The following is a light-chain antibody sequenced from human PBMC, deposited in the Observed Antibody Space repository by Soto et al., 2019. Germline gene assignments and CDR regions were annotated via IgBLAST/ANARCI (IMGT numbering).Light chain of an antibody. CDR1: SSDVGGYNY. Sequence: QSALTQPRSVSGSPGQSVTISCTGTSSDVGGYNYVSWYQHHPGKAPKLMIYDVDKRPSGVPGRFSGSKSGNTASLTISGLQAEDEADYYCCSYAGSYPFVFGTGTKLTV. CDR3: CSYAGSYPFV. J-gene: IGLJ1*01. V-gene: IGLV2-11*01. CDR2: DVD.